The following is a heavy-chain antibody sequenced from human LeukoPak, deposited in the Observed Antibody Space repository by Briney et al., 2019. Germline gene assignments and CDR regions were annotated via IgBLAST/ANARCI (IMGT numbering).Heavy chain of an antibody. V-gene: IGHV4-39*07. CDR3: ARDSGYYDFWSGPKSNGMDV. CDR2: IYYSGST. D-gene: IGHD3-3*01. CDR1: GGSISSSYYY. Sequence: SETLSLTCTVSGGSISSSYYYWGWIRQPPGKGLEWIGSIYYSGSTYYNPSLKSRVTISVDTSKNQFSLKLSSVTAADTAVYYCARDSGYYDFWSGPKSNGMDVWGQGTTVTVSS. J-gene: IGHJ6*02.